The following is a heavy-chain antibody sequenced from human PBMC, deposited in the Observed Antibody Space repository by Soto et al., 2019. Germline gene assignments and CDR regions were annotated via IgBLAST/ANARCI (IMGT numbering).Heavy chain of an antibody. D-gene: IGHD3-16*01. CDR3: AHIPNYYQYDWFDP. CDR1: GFSLTTRGVG. J-gene: IGHJ5*02. CDR2: IYWDDDK. Sequence: QITLKESGRTLVKPTQTLTLTCTFSGFSLTTRGVGVGWIRQPPGKALECLALIYWDDDKRYSPSLQGRLSITKDTSKNHVVLTTTNVAPVDTATYYCAHIPNYYQYDWFDPWGQGTLVSVSS. V-gene: IGHV2-5*02.